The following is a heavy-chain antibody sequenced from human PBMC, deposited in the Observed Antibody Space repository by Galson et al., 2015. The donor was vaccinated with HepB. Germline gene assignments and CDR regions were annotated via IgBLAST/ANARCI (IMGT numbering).Heavy chain of an antibody. CDR3: AREHGDNSLADFQY. Sequence: ETLSLTCAVYGGSFSGYYWSWIRQSPGKGLEWIGEINHSGITNHNPSLKSRVTISVDTSKKQFSLKLSSVTAADTAMYYCAREHGDNSLADFQYWGPGTLVTVSS. D-gene: IGHD4-23*01. V-gene: IGHV4-34*01. J-gene: IGHJ1*01. CDR1: GGSFSGYY. CDR2: INHSGIT.